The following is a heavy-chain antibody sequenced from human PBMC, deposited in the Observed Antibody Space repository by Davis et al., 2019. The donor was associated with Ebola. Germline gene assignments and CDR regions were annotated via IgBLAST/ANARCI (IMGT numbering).Heavy chain of an antibody. CDR2: ISSSSSYI. J-gene: IGHJ4*02. V-gene: IGHV3-21*01. CDR1: GFTFSDYS. Sequence: GESLKISCTASGFTFSDYSMNWVRQAPGKGLEWVSSISSSSSYIYYADSVKGRFTISRDNAKNSLYLQMNSLRAEDTAVYYCARGVGFSSGWSYFDYWGQGTLVTVSS. CDR3: ARGVGFSSGWSYFDY. D-gene: IGHD6-19*01.